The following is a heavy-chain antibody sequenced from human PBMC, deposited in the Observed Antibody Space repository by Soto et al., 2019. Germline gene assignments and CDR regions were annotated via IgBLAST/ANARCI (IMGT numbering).Heavy chain of an antibody. D-gene: IGHD3-22*01. Sequence: PSETLSLTCTVSGGSISSSSYYWGWIRQPPGKGLEWIGSIYYSGSTYYNPSLKSRVTISVDTSKNQFPLKLSSVTAADTAVYYCARRAVVITHRDYYFDYWGQGTLVTVSS. CDR2: IYYSGST. V-gene: IGHV4-39*01. CDR3: ARRAVVITHRDYYFDY. CDR1: GGSISSSSYY. J-gene: IGHJ4*02.